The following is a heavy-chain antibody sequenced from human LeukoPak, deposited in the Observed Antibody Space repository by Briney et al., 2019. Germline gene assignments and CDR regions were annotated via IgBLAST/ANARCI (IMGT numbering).Heavy chain of an antibody. V-gene: IGHV1-2*02. CDR3: ARDPTVTPDY. Sequence: GASVKVSCKASGYTFTSYGISWVRQAPGQGLEWMGWINPNSGGTNYAQKFQGRVTMTRDTSISTAYMELSRLRSDDTAVYYCARDPTVTPDYWGQGTLVTVSS. CDR2: INPNSGGT. CDR1: GYTFTSYG. D-gene: IGHD4-11*01. J-gene: IGHJ4*02.